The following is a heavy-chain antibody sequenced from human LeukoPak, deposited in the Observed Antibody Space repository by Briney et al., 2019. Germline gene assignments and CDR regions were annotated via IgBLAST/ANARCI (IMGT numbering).Heavy chain of an antibody. Sequence: GGSLRLSCAASGFTFSSYSMNWVRQAPGKGLEWASSIGSIRSFIYYADSVKGRFTISRDNAKNSLYLQMNSLRAEDTAVYYCASPDYGDFFFDYWGQGTLVSVSA. CDR1: GFTFSSYS. CDR2: IGSIRSFI. J-gene: IGHJ4*02. CDR3: ASPDYGDFFFDY. V-gene: IGHV3-21*01. D-gene: IGHD4-17*01.